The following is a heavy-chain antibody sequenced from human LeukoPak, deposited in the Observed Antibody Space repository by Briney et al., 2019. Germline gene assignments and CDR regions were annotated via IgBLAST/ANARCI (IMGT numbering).Heavy chain of an antibody. D-gene: IGHD2-2*01. J-gene: IGHJ6*02. Sequence: GGSLRLSCAASGFTFSSYWMSWGRQAPGKGLELVANIMQGGSEKYYVDSVKGRFAISRDNAKNSLYLQMNSLRAEDTALYYCAKDIYCSSTSCPYYYHYGMDVWGQGTTVTVSS. CDR1: GFTFSSYW. CDR3: AKDIYCSSTSCPYYYHYGMDV. CDR2: IMQGGSEK. V-gene: IGHV3-7*03.